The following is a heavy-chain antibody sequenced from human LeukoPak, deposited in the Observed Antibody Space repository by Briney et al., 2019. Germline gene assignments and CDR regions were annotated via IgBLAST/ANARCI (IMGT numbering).Heavy chain of an antibody. V-gene: IGHV7-4-1*02. Sequence: GASVKVSCKASGYTLSSYAMSWVRQAPGQGLEWMGWINTENEKPTYAQGFTGRFVFSWDTSVDTAYLQISSLTVEDTAVYYCASPQMNIIGGNAFDVWGQGTLVTVSS. CDR2: INTENEKP. D-gene: IGHD2/OR15-2a*01. CDR1: GYTLSSYA. CDR3: ASPQMNIIGGNAFDV. J-gene: IGHJ3*01.